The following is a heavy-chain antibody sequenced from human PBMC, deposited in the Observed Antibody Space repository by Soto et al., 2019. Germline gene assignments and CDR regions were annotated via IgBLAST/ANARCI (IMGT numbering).Heavy chain of an antibody. Sequence: GESLKISCKGSGYSFTSYWIGWVRQMPGKGLEWMGIIYPGDSDTRYSPSFQGQVTISADKSISTAYLQWSSLKASDTAMYYCARQGFLDTARANPTDYYYYGMDGWGQGTTVTVAS. CDR3: ARQGFLDTARANPTDYYYYGMDG. CDR1: GYSFTSYW. CDR2: IYPGDSDT. D-gene: IGHD5-18*01. J-gene: IGHJ6*02. V-gene: IGHV5-51*01.